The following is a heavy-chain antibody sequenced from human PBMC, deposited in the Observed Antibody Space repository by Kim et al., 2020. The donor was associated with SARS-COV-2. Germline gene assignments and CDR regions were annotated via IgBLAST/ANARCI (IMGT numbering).Heavy chain of an antibody. Sequence: GESLKISCKGSGYSFTSYWISWVRQMPGKGLEWMGRIDPSDSYTNYSPSFQGHVTITDDKSISTAYLQWSSLKASDTAMYYCARHQGRIAVAGTGIDYWGQGALVTVSS. V-gene: IGHV5-10-1*01. J-gene: IGHJ4*02. D-gene: IGHD6-19*01. CDR1: GYSFTSYW. CDR3: ARHQGRIAVAGTGIDY. CDR2: IDPSDSYT.